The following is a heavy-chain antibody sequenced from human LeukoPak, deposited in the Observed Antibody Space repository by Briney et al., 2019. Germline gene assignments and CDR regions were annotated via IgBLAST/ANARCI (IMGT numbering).Heavy chain of an antibody. CDR3: ARLQMVVVPVRFDP. J-gene: IGHJ5*02. V-gene: IGHV4-38-2*01. CDR1: GYSISSGYY. CDR2: IYHSGST. Sequence: SETLSLTCAVSGYSISSGYYWGWIRQPPGKGLEWIGSIYHSGSTYYNPSLKRRVTISVDTSKNQFSLKLSSVTAADTAVYYCARLQMVVVPVRFDPWGQGTLVTVSS. D-gene: IGHD2-2*01.